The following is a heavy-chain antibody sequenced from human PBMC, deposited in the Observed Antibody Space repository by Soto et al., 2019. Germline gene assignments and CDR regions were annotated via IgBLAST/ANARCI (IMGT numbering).Heavy chain of an antibody. CDR1: GYTFTSYG. Sequence: QVPLVQSGAEVKKPGASVKVSCKASGYTFTSYGISWVRQAPGQGLEWMGWISAYNGNTNYAQKLQGRVTMTTDTSTSTAYKELRSLRSDDTAVYYCARSRGYYDFWSGASDAFDIWGQVTMVTVSS. J-gene: IGHJ3*02. D-gene: IGHD3-3*01. CDR3: ARSRGYYDFWSGASDAFDI. CDR2: ISAYNGNT. V-gene: IGHV1-18*01.